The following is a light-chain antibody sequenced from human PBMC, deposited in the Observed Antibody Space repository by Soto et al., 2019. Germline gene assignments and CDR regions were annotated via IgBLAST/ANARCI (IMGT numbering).Light chain of an antibody. CDR2: AAS. Sequence: DLQMTQSPSSVSASVGDRVTITCRASQDISSLLAWYQQKPGKAPKLLIYAASSLQGGVSSRFSGSGSGTDFALTITSLQPEDSATYYCQQTDSFPLTFGGGTKVEIK. V-gene: IGKV1D-12*01. CDR1: QDISSL. J-gene: IGKJ4*01. CDR3: QQTDSFPLT.